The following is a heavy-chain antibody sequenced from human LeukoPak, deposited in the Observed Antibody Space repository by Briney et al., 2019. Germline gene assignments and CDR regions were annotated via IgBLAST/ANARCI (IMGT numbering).Heavy chain of an antibody. CDR2: MYYSGST. CDR3: ARESEWSGFFVY. CDR1: GGSISGYY. V-gene: IGHV4-59*01. D-gene: IGHD3-3*01. Sequence: PSETLSLTCAVSGGSISGYYWSWIRQPPGRGLEWIGYMYYSGSTNYNPSLKSRVTMSVDTSKNQFSLKLSSVTAVDTAVYYCARESEWSGFFVYWGQGTLVTVSS. J-gene: IGHJ4*02.